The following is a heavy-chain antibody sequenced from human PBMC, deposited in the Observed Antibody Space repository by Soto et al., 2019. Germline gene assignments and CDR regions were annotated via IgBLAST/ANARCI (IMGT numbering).Heavy chain of an antibody. Sequence: SETLSLTCTVSCVSISSGNYYWSWIRQPPGKGLEWIGFISYSGSTYYSTSLKSRVTISVDTSKSQFSLNLSFVTAADTAVYYCATMGTPATGLYFFDYWGQGSLVTVSS. CDR1: CVSISSGNYY. D-gene: IGHD2-15*01. CDR2: ISYSGST. CDR3: ATMGTPATGLYFFDY. V-gene: IGHV4-30-4*01. J-gene: IGHJ4*02.